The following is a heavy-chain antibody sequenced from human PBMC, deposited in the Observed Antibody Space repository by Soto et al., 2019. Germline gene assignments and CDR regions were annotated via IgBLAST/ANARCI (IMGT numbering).Heavy chain of an antibody. CDR1: GGSVSSGSYY. CDR2: IYYGGST. Sequence: QVQLQESGPGLVKPSETLSLTCTVSGGSVSSGSYYWSWIRQPPGKGLEWIGYIYYGGSTNYKPSIKSRVTLSVDTSKNQFSLELSSVTAADTAVYCCARGSGPNDAFDIWVQGTMVTVSS. D-gene: IGHD2-15*01. CDR3: ARGSGPNDAFDI. J-gene: IGHJ3*02. V-gene: IGHV4-61*01.